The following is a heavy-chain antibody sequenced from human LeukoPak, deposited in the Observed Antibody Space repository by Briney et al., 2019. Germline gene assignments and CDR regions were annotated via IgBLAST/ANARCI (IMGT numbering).Heavy chain of an antibody. CDR2: ISGTGST. J-gene: IGHJ4*02. CDR1: GGSISSGGHY. Sequence: PSETLSLTCTVSGGSISSGGHYWSWIRQPAGKGLECLGRISGTGSTNYNPSLRSRVTISADTSKNHFSLKLTSVTAADTAVYYCARDQTYSGSGIYTYFDYWGQGILVTVSS. CDR3: ARDQTYSGSGIYTYFDY. D-gene: IGHD3-10*01. V-gene: IGHV4-61*02.